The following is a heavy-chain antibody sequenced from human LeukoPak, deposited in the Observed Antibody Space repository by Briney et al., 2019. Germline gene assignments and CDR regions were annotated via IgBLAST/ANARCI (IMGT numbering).Heavy chain of an antibody. Sequence: PGGSLRLSCAASGFTFSSYEMNWVRQAPGKGLEWGSYISSSGSTIYYADSVKGRFTISRDNAKNSLYLQMNTLRAEDTAVYYCARSSSYDSSGYYRNYFDYWGQGTLVTVSS. CDR2: ISSSGSTI. D-gene: IGHD3-22*01. CDR1: GFTFSSYE. V-gene: IGHV3-48*03. J-gene: IGHJ4*02. CDR3: ARSSSYDSSGYYRNYFDY.